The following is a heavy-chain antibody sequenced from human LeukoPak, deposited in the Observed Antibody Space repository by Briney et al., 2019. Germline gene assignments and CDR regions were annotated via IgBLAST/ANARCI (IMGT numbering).Heavy chain of an antibody. J-gene: IGHJ4*02. CDR2: ISGNGGTT. Sequence: PGGSLRLSCAPSGFTFSSNAMSWVRQAPGKGLEWVSSISGNGGTTWYADSVKGRFTISRDSSKNTLYLQLNSLRAEDTAVYYCAKSGQFDYWGQGTLVTVSS. CDR1: GFTFSSNA. D-gene: IGHD3-10*01. V-gene: IGHV3-23*01. CDR3: AKSGQFDY.